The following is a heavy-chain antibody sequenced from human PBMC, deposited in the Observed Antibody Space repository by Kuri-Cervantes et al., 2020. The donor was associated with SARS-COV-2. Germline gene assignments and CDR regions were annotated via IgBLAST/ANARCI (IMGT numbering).Heavy chain of an antibody. V-gene: IGHV1-18*01. Sequence: ASVKVSCKASGYTFTSHGISWVRQAPGQGLEWMGWISAYNGNTNYAQKLQGRVTMTTDTSTSTAYMELRSLRSDDTAVYYCARTGSRGDGDSYMDVWGKGTTVTVSS. J-gene: IGHJ6*03. CDR2: ISAYNGNT. CDR1: GYTFTSHG. D-gene: IGHD1-1*01. CDR3: ARTGSRGDGDSYMDV.